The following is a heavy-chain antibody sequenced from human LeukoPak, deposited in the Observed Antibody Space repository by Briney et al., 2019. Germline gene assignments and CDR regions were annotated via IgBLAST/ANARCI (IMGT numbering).Heavy chain of an antibody. D-gene: IGHD2-8*01. CDR1: RGTFSSYV. CDR2: IIPIFGTA. Sequence: SVKVSCKAPRGTFSSYVISWVRQAPGQGLEWMGRIIPIFGTANYAQKFQGRVTITTDESTSTAYMELSSLRSEDTAVYYCASTDCTNGVCYTCDYWGQGTLVTVSS. J-gene: IGHJ4*02. V-gene: IGHV1-69*05. CDR3: ASTDCTNGVCYTCDY.